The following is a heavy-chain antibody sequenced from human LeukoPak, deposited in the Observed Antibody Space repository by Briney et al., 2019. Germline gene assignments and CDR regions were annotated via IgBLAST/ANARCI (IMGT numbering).Heavy chain of an antibody. CDR3: ARGTRTFDP. CDR1: GFTFRSYA. V-gene: IGHV4-34*01. CDR2: INHSGST. Sequence: PGGSLRLSCTASGFTFRSYAMTWVRQAPGKGLEWIGEINHSGSTNYNPSLKSRVTISVDTSKNQFSLKLSSVTAADTAVYYCARGTRTFDPWGQGTLVTVSS. J-gene: IGHJ5*02.